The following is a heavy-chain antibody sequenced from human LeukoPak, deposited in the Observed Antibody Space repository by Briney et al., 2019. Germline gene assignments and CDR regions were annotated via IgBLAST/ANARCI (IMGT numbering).Heavy chain of an antibody. V-gene: IGHV3-7*05. D-gene: IGHD3-10*01. J-gene: IGHJ4*02. CDR3: AKELSTVRDY. CDR1: GFTFSSSW. CDR2: IKHDGSEE. Sequence: GGSLRLSCAASGFTFSSSWMSWVRQAPGKGLEWVANIKHDGSEEFYVDSLKGRFTISRDNSKNTLYLQMNSLRAEDTAVYYCAKELSTVRDYWGQGTLVTVSS.